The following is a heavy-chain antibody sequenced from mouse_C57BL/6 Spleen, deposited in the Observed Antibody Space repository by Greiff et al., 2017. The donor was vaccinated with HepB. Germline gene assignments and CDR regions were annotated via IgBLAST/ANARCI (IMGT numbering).Heavy chain of an antibody. Sequence: QVQLQQPGAELVMPGASVKLSCKASGYTFTSYWMHWVKQRPGQGLEWIGEIDPSDSYTNYNQKFKGKSTLTVDKSSSTAYMQLSSLTSEDSAVYYCARVYYGYDVGYYFDYGGQGTTLTVSS. CDR3: ARVYYGYDVGYYFDY. J-gene: IGHJ2*01. CDR1: GYTFTSYW. CDR2: IDPSDSYT. D-gene: IGHD2-2*01. V-gene: IGHV1-69*01.